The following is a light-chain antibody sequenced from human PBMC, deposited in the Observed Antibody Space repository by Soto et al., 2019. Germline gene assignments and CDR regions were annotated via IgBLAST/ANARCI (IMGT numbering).Light chain of an antibody. V-gene: IGLV2-14*01. CDR2: EVS. J-gene: IGLJ1*01. CDR3: SSYTTSSTRV. CDR1: SSDVGGYNY. Sequence: QSALTQPASVSGSPGHSITISCTGTSSDVGGYNYVSWFQQYPGKAPKLMIYEVSNRPSGVSNRFSGSKSGNTASLTVSGLQAEDEADYYCSSYTTSSTRVFGPGTKLTVL.